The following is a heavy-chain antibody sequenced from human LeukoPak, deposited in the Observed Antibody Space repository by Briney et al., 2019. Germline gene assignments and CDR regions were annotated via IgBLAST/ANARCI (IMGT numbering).Heavy chain of an antibody. Sequence: PGGSLRLSCAASGFSVSKNYMSWVRQAPGKGLEWISLIYSGSNTYYADSVKGRFSISRDNPRNSLYLQMYSLRAEDTAVYYCARDSGYSGFALDLWGQGSLVTVFS. J-gene: IGHJ5*02. D-gene: IGHD5-12*01. CDR1: GFSVSKNY. CDR2: IYSGSNT. V-gene: IGHV3-66*01. CDR3: ARDSGYSGFALDL.